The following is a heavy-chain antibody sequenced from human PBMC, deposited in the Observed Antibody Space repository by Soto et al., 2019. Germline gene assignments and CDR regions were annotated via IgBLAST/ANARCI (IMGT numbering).Heavy chain of an antibody. J-gene: IGHJ4*02. CDR1: GDSSSGSY. D-gene: IGHD3-3*01. Sequence: SETLSLTCTVSGDSSSGSYWTWIRQPPGKGLEWIGYIYYSGSSKYNPSLKSRVTISLDTSKNQFSLKLSSVTAADTAVYYCARANDFWSGYPLHQLAYWGQGTLVTVSS. CDR2: IYYSGSS. V-gene: IGHV4-59*01. CDR3: ARANDFWSGYPLHQLAY.